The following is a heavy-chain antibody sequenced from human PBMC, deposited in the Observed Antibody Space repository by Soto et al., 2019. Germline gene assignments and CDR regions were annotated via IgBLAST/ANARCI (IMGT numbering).Heavy chain of an antibody. V-gene: IGHV3-49*04. J-gene: IGHJ6*02. CDR3: TRDNWNYVLDFYGMDV. CDR2: IRSKAYGGTT. CDR1: GFTFGDYA. D-gene: IGHD1-7*01. Sequence: GGSLRLSCTASGFTFGDYAMSWVRQAPGKGLGWVGFIRSKAYGGTTEYAASVKGRFTISRDDSKSIAYLQMNSLKTEDTAVYYCTRDNWNYVLDFYGMDVWGQGTTVTV.